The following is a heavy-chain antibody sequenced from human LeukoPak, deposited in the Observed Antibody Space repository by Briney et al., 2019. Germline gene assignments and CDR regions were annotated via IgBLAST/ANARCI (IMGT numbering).Heavy chain of an antibody. V-gene: IGHV3-23*01. CDR1: EFTLTSYA. CDR3: AKDRFYDTTTTGAFDI. J-gene: IGHJ3*02. D-gene: IGHD3-22*01. CDR2: ISGSGGST. Sequence: GGSLRLSCAASEFTLTSYAMSWVRQAPGKGLEWISAISGSGGSTYYADSVKGRFTISRDNSKNTLYLQMNSLRAEDTAVYYCAKDRFYDTTTTGAFDIWGQGTMVTVSS.